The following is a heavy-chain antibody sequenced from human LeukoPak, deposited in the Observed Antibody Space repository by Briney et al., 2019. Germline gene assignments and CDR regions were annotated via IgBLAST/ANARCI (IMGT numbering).Heavy chain of an antibody. Sequence: ASVKVSCKASGYTFTAYYMHWVRQAPGQGLEWMGWIHPNTGDTNYAKKFQGRVIMTRDTTISTAYLELSRLTSDDTAVYYCASYPRYVSTPPFDYWGQGTLVTVSS. CDR2: IHPNTGDT. D-gene: IGHD2-15*01. J-gene: IGHJ4*02. CDR1: GYTFTAYY. CDR3: ASYPRYVSTPPFDY. V-gene: IGHV1-2*02.